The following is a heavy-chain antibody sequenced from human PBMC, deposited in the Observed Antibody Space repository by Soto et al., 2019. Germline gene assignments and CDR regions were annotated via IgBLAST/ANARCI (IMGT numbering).Heavy chain of an antibody. CDR3: AKVAGGLGYFDL. Sequence: EVQLLESGGGLARPGGSLRLSCVASGFIFSDYAMTWIRQAPGKGLEWVATISASGGNIEYTDSLKGRFTISRDNSKKTVYLQINGLTADDTAVHYCAKVAGGLGYFDLWGRGTLVTASS. J-gene: IGHJ2*01. CDR2: ISASGGNI. D-gene: IGHD3-16*01. V-gene: IGHV3-23*01. CDR1: GFIFSDYA.